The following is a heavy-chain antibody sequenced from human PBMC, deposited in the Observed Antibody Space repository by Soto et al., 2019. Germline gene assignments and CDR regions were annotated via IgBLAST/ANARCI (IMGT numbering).Heavy chain of an antibody. D-gene: IGHD1-7*01. CDR2: ISSNGGTT. J-gene: IGHJ4*02. CDR1: GFTFSSYE. Sequence: EVQLAESGGGMVQPGGSLRLSCVASGFTFSSYERHWVRQAPGKGLEYVSSISSNGGTTYYGNSVKGRFTISRDNSKNTLYLQMGSLRAEDMAVYYCVRRVSGNYDYWGQGTLVTVSS. CDR3: VRRVSGNYDY. V-gene: IGHV3-64*01.